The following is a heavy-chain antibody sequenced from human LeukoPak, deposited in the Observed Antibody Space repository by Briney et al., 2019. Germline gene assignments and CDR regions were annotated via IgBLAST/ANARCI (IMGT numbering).Heavy chain of an antibody. D-gene: IGHD1-26*01. CDR1: GVSFSGYY. CDR2: INHSGST. V-gene: IGHV4-34*01. J-gene: IGHJ5*02. CDR3: ARGITGSYSNNWFDP. Sequence: QPSETPSLTCAVYGVSFSGYYWSWIRQPPGKGLEWIGEINHSGSTNYNPSLKSRVTISVDTSKNQFSLKLSSVTAADTAVYYCARGITGSYSNNWFDPWGQGTLVTVSS.